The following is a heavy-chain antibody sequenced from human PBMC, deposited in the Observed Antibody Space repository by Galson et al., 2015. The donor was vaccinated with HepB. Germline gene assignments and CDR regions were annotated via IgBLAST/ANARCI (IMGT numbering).Heavy chain of an antibody. CDR1: GFTFSSYE. CDR3: ARDRFGVNTYDS. J-gene: IGHJ4*02. D-gene: IGHD3-16*01. Sequence: SLRLSCAATGFTFSSYEMNWVRQAPGKGLEWVSYTSGTSRLIYYSDSVKGRFTISRDNAKNFLYLQMNNLRVEDTGTYYCARDRFGVNTYDSWGQGTLVTVSS. V-gene: IGHV3-48*03. CDR2: TSGTSRLI.